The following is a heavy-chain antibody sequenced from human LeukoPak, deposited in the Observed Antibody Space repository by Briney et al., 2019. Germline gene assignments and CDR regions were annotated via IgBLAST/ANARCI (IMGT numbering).Heavy chain of an antibody. CDR3: AGYSSGWYLDY. J-gene: IGHJ4*02. V-gene: IGHV1-69*05. CDR1: GGTFSSYA. CDR2: IIPIFGTA. D-gene: IGHD6-19*01. Sequence: GSSVKVSGKASGGTFSSYAISWVRQAPGQGIEWMGRIIPIFGTANYAQKFQGRVTITTDEPTSTAYMELSSLRSEDTAVYYCAGYSSGWYLDYWGQGTLVTVSS.